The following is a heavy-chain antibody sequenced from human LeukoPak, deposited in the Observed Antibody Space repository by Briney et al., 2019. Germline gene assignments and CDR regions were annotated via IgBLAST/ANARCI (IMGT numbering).Heavy chain of an antibody. Sequence: PSETLSLTCTVSGDSISRSAYYWGWIRQPPGKGLEWIGSIYHSGNTYYNPSLKSRVTIFVDTSKNRFSLMLSSVTAADTAVYYCAGYGATYFFDFWGQGTLVTVSS. D-gene: IGHD4-17*01. J-gene: IGHJ4*02. CDR1: GDSISRSAYY. V-gene: IGHV4-39*01. CDR3: AGYGATYFFDF. CDR2: IYHSGNT.